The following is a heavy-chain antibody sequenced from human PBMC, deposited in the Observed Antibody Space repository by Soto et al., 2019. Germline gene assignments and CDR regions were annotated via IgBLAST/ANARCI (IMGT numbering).Heavy chain of an antibody. CDR1: GFTVSTYG. V-gene: IGHV3-30*03. J-gene: IGHJ4*02. CDR3: TGEVASGY. D-gene: IGHD2-8*02. Sequence: QVQLVESGGGVVQPGRSLRLSCAVSGFTVSTYGMHWVRQAPGKGLEWVAVISRDGGTKYYADSVKGRFTISRDNSRNTVFLEVNSLRGDDMAVYYCTGEVASGYWGQGTLVTVSS. CDR2: ISRDGGTK.